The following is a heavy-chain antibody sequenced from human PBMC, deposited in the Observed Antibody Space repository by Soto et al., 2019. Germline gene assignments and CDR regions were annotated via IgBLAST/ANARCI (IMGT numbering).Heavy chain of an antibody. Sequence: GGSLRLSCAASGFTFSDYYMSWIRQAPGKGLEWVSYISSSSSYTNYADSVKGRFTISRDNAKNSLYLQMNSLRAEDTAVYYCAAGVDRYCSSTSCYERGYYYYYGMDVWGQGTTVTVSS. D-gene: IGHD2-2*01. V-gene: IGHV3-11*06. CDR1: GFTFSDYY. CDR3: AAGVDRYCSSTSCYERGYYYYYGMDV. J-gene: IGHJ6*02. CDR2: ISSSSSYT.